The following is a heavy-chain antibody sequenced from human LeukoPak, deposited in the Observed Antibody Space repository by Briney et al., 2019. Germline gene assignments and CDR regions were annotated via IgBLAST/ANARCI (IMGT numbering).Heavy chain of an antibody. Sequence: GGSLRLSCAASGFTFGNAWMSWVRQAPGKGLEWVGRIKSKTDGGTTDYAAPVKGRFTISRDDSKNTLYLQMNSVKTEDTAVYYCTTHYYDSSGYGRFFDHWGQGTLVTVSS. J-gene: IGHJ4*02. CDR3: TTHYYDSSGYGRFFDH. CDR1: GFTFGNAW. CDR2: IKSKTDGGTT. V-gene: IGHV3-15*05. D-gene: IGHD3-22*01.